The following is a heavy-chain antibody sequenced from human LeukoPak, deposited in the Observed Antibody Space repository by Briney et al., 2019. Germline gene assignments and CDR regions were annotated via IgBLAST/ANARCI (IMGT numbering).Heavy chain of an antibody. CDR3: ATETPDTSGSKLDY. V-gene: IGHV3-30*02. J-gene: IGHJ4*02. Sequence: GGSLRLPCAASGFTFSNYAMHWVRQAPGKGLEWVAYIRYDGSRKYYADSVNGRFTISRDNSKNTLYLQVHSLRGEDTAVYYCATETPDTSGSKLDYWGQGTLVTVSS. CDR2: IRYDGSRK. D-gene: IGHD3-22*01. CDR1: GFTFSNYA.